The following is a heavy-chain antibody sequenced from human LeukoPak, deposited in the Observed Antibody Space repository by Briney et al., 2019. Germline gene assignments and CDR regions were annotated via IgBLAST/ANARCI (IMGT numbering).Heavy chain of an antibody. CDR2: IYYSGST. Sequence: GSLRLSCAASGFIFSSYNMNWVRQPPGKGLEWIGYIYYSGSTNYNPSLKSRVTISVDTSKNQFSLKLSSVTAADTAVYYCARTIAAAGSLYYYGMDVWGQGTTVTVSS. CDR1: GFIFSSYN. J-gene: IGHJ6*02. V-gene: IGHV4-59*01. CDR3: ARTIAAAGSLYYYGMDV. D-gene: IGHD6-13*01.